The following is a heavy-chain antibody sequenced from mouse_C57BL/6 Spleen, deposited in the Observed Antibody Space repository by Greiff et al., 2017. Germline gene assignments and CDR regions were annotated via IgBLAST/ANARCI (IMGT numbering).Heavy chain of an antibody. V-gene: IGHV1-72*01. CDR2: IDPNSGGT. D-gene: IGHD1-1*01. CDR3: AREETTVVATEYFDV. J-gene: IGHJ1*03. CDR1: GYTFTSYW. Sequence: QVQLQQPGAELVKPGASVKLSCKASGYTFTSYWMHWVKQRPGRGLEWIGRIDPNSGGTKYNEKFKSKATLTVDKPSSTAYMQLSSLTSEDSAVYYCAREETTVVATEYFDVWGTGTTVTVSS.